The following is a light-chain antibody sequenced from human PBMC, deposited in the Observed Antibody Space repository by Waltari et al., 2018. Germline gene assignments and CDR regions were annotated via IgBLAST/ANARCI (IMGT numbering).Light chain of an antibody. J-gene: IGKJ2*01. CDR1: QSVSSN. V-gene: IGKV3-15*01. Sequence: EIVMTQSPATLSVSPGEGATLSCRASQSVSSNLAWYHHQPGQAPRLLTYGASTRATGIPARFSGSGSGTEFTLTISSLQSEDFAFYYCQQYNNWPPEDTFGQGTKLEIK. CDR3: QQYNNWPPEDT. CDR2: GAS.